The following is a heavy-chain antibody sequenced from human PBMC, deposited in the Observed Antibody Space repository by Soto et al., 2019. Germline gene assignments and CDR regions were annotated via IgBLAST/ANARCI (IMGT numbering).Heavy chain of an antibody. Sequence: QVHLVQSGAEVKKPGASVKVSCKGSGYTFTSYGITWVRQAPGQGLEWMGWISAHNGNTDYAQKLQGRVTVTRDTSTSTAYTELRSLRSDDTAVYYRARGRYGDYWGQGVLVTVSS. D-gene: IGHD1-1*01. CDR1: GYTFTSYG. CDR3: ARGRYGDY. J-gene: IGHJ4*02. CDR2: ISAHNGNT. V-gene: IGHV1-18*01.